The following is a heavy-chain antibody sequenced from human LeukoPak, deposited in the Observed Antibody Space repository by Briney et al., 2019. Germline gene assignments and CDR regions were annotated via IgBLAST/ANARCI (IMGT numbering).Heavy chain of an antibody. Sequence: ASVKVSCKASGYTFTGYYMHWVRQAPGQGLEWMGWINPNSGGTNYAQKFQGRVTMTRDTSISTAYMELSRLRSDDTAVYYCARVEAAMAQIDYWGQGTLVTVSS. CDR1: GYTFTGYY. V-gene: IGHV1-2*02. D-gene: IGHD5-18*01. CDR2: INPNSGGT. J-gene: IGHJ4*02. CDR3: ARVEAAMAQIDY.